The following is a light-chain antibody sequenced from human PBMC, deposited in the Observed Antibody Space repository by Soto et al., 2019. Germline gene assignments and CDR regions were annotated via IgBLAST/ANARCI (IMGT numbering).Light chain of an antibody. CDR1: QYINTR. CDR3: HQRQSWPRT. Sequence: EIVLTHSPATLSSFPGDGVTLSFRASQYINTRLAWYQHRPGQAPRLLIYQTSIRAAGIPARFSASGSGTDFTLTISDVQPEDFALYYCHQRQSWPRTFGQGTKVDIK. J-gene: IGKJ1*01. CDR2: QTS. V-gene: IGKV3-11*01.